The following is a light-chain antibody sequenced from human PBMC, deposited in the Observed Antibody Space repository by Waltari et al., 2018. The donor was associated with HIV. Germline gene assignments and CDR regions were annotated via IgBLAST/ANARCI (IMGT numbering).Light chain of an antibody. CDR3: QSYDSSLSGWVV. J-gene: IGLJ2*01. CDR1: SSNTGAGYD. V-gene: IGLV1-40*01. CDR2: GTN. Sequence: QSVLTQPPSVPGSPGQRVTISCTGSSSNTGAGYDVHWSQQLPGTTPTLLIYGTNNRPSGVPDRFSGSKSGTSASLAITGLQAEDEAEYYCQSYDSSLSGWVVFGGGTKVTVL.